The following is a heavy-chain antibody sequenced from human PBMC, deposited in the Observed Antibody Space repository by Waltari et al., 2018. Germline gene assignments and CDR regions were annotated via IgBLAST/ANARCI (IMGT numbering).Heavy chain of an antibody. CDR1: GFSLSNFG. CDR3: AKDAFGNTYLDH. Sequence: QVQLVESGGGVVQPGMSLRLSCAASGFSLSNFGMHWVRQAPGKGLGVVALAFFDGIKTDYADSVRGRFTISRDNSKNTLYLDIDNLRVDDTGIYYCAKDAFGNTYLDHWGQGTVVTVSS. V-gene: IGHV3-30*18. D-gene: IGHD3-10*01. J-gene: IGHJ5*02. CDR2: AFFDGIKT.